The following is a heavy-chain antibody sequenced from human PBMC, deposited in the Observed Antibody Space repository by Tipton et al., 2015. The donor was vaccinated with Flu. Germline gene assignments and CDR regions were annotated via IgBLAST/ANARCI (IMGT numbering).Heavy chain of an antibody. CDR2: ICYSGNA. CDR3: ARQQTHGGSWYFFDY. J-gene: IGHJ4*02. D-gene: IGHD5-24*01. V-gene: IGHV4-59*08. Sequence: TLSLTCTVSGGSISNYYWSWIRQPPGKGLEWIGNICYSGNAHYSPSLKSRVTISVDTSNNHFSLKLSSVTAADTAVYYCARQQTHGGSWYFFDYWGQGSLVTVTS. CDR1: GGSISNYY.